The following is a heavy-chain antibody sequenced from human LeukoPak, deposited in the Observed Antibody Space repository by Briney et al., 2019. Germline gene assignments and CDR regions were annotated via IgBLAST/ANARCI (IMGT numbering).Heavy chain of an antibody. CDR1: GFTFNNYA. D-gene: IGHD1-1*01. CDR3: AKNRGGTYKYYMDV. J-gene: IGHJ6*03. V-gene: IGHV3-23*01. CDR2: VSGSGGAT. Sequence: GESLKISCAASGFTFNNYAMSWVRQAPGMGLEWLSYVSGSGGATYYAASAKGRFTISRDNSKNTVYLQMGSLRAEDTAVYYCAKNRGGTYKYYMDVWGNGTTVTVSS.